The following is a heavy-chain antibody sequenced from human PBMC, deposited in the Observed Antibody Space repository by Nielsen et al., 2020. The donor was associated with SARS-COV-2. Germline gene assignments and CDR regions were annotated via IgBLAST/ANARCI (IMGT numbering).Heavy chain of an antibody. CDR1: GFNFSSLW. Sequence: GGSLRLSCAASGFNFSSLWMSWVRQVPGKGLEWVADINPDGSEKFYVDSVKGRFTISRDNAKNSMSLQMNSLRVEDTAVYYCARDWSRAFDVWGQGTMVTVSS. J-gene: IGHJ3*01. V-gene: IGHV3-7*01. CDR2: INPDGSEK. CDR3: ARDWSRAFDV.